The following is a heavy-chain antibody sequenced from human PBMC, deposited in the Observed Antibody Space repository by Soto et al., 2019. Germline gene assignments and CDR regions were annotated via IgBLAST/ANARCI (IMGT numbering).Heavy chain of an antibody. D-gene: IGHD6-19*01. CDR2: IWYDGSNK. Sequence: QVQLVESGGGVVQPGRSLRLSCAASGFTFSSYGMHWVRQAPGKGLEWVAVIWYDGSNKYYADSVKGRFTISRDNSKNTRYLQMNSLRAEDTAVYYCAREAVAHDAFDIWGQGTMVTVSS. CDR3: AREAVAHDAFDI. V-gene: IGHV3-33*01. J-gene: IGHJ3*02. CDR1: GFTFSSYG.